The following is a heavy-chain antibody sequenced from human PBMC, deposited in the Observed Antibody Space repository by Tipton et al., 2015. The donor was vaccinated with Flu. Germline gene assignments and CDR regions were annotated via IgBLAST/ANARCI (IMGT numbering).Heavy chain of an antibody. CDR1: GDYIGLFY. V-gene: IGHV4-59*01. CDR2: ISEGGGT. Sequence: TLSLTCAVSGDYIGLFYWSWIRQPPGKGLEWIAYISEGGGTKYNSSLGSRVTMSRDISKNQLSLKLASVTTADTAVYYCARVAAPPTGSGRAFDTWGHGTMVSVSS. J-gene: IGHJ3*02. D-gene: IGHD1-14*01. CDR3: ARVAAPPTGSGRAFDT.